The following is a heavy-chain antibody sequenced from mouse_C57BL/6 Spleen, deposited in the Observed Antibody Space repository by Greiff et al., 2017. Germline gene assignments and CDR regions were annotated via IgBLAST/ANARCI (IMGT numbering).Heavy chain of an antibody. CDR3: ARESSGPFAY. CDR1: GYAFSSYW. J-gene: IGHJ3*01. D-gene: IGHD3-2*02. CDR2: IYPGDGDT. V-gene: IGHV1-80*01. Sequence: QVQLKESGAELVKPGASVKISCKASGYAFSSYWMNWVKQRPGKGLEWIGQIYPGDGDTNYNGKFKGKATLTADKSSSTAYMQRSSLTSEDSAVYFCARESSGPFAYWGQGTLVTVSA.